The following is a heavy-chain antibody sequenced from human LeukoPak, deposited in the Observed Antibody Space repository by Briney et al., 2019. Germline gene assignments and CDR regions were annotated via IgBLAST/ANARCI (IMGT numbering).Heavy chain of an antibody. V-gene: IGHV1-69*02. Sequence: SVKVSCKASGGTFSSYTISWVRQAPGQGLEWMGRIIPILGIANYAQKFQGRVTITADKSTSTAYMELSSLRSEDTAVYYCARGIVGATAAFDIWGQGTMVTVSP. J-gene: IGHJ3*02. CDR3: ARGIVGATAAFDI. CDR2: IIPILGIA. D-gene: IGHD1-26*01. CDR1: GGTFSSYT.